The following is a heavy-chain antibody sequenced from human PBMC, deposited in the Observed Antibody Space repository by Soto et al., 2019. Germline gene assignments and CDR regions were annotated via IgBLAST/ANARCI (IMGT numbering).Heavy chain of an antibody. J-gene: IGHJ5*02. CDR1: GGSISSGGYS. CDR2: IYHSGST. CDR3: ARGGKYYYDSSGYSWFDP. D-gene: IGHD3-22*01. Sequence: SETLSLTCAVSGGSISSGGYSWSWIRQPPGKGLEWIGYIYHSGSTYYNPSLKSRVTISVDRSKNQFSLKLRSVTAADTAVYYCARGGKYYYDSSGYSWFDPWGQGTLVTVSS. V-gene: IGHV4-30-2*01.